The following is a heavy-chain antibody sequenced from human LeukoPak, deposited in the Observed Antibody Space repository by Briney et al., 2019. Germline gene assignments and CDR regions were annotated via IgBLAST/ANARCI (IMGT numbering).Heavy chain of an antibody. CDR1: GYAFSSSD. V-gene: IGHV1-8*01. Sequence: GASVKVSCKASGYAFSSSDINWVRQATGQGLEWMGWMNPKSGNTGYASKFQGRVLMPTNTSINTAYMEISGLTSEDTAVYFCARRFPPYCSGGRCYIFNWFDPWGQGTLVTVSS. D-gene: IGHD2-15*01. CDR2: MNPKSGNT. J-gene: IGHJ5*02. CDR3: ARRFPPYCSGGRCYIFNWFDP.